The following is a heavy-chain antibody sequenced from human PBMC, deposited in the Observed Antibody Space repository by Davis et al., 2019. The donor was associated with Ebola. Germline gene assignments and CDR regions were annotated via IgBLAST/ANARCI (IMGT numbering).Heavy chain of an antibody. J-gene: IGHJ6*02. V-gene: IGHV4-61*08. CDR2: IHYSGST. CDR1: ACSISSGGYY. CDR3: AITPYYYYGMDV. Sequence: MPSETLSLTCTVSACSISSGGYYWSWIRQHPGKGLEWIGYIHYSGSTNYNPSLKSRVTISVDTSKNQFSLKLSSVTAADTAVYYCAITPYYYYGMDVWGQGTTVTVSS.